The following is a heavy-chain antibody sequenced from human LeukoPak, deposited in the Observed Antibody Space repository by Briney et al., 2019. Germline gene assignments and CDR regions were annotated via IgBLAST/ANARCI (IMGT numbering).Heavy chain of an antibody. CDR2: IYYSGST. D-gene: IGHD6-19*01. V-gene: IGHV4-39*01. CDR1: GGSIGNNIYY. J-gene: IGHJ4*02. Sequence: SETLSLTCTVSGGSIGNNIYYWGWIRQPPGKGLEWIGSIYYSGSTYYNPSLKSRVTISVDTSKNQFSLKLSSVTAADTAVYYCARSTVAGTRKVDYWGQGTLVTVSS. CDR3: ARSTVAGTRKVDY.